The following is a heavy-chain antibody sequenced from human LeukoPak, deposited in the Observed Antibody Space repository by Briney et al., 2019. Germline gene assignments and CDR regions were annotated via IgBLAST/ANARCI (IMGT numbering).Heavy chain of an antibody. V-gene: IGHV3-30-3*01. CDR2: ISYDGSNE. D-gene: IGHD4-23*01. J-gene: IGHJ4*02. CDR1: GFTFSSYA. Sequence: GGSLRLSCAASGFTFSSYAMHWVRQAPGKGLEWVAVISYDGSNEYYADSVKGRFTISRDNSKNTLYLQMNSLRAEDTAVYYCAKVSTTVVTPGYWGQGTLVTVSS. CDR3: AKVSTTVVTPGY.